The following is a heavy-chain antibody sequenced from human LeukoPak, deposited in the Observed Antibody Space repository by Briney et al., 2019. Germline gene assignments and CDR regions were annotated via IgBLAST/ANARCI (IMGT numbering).Heavy chain of an antibody. V-gene: IGHV1-69*13. J-gene: IGHJ4*02. Sequence: SVKVSCKASGGTFSSYAISWVRQAPGQGLEWMGGIIPIFGTANYAQRFQGRVTITADESTSTAYMELSSLRSEDTAVYYCARDMAGGYCSGGSCYFGYWGQGTLVTVSS. CDR2: IIPIFGTA. CDR1: GGTFSSYA. D-gene: IGHD2-15*01. CDR3: ARDMAGGYCSGGSCYFGY.